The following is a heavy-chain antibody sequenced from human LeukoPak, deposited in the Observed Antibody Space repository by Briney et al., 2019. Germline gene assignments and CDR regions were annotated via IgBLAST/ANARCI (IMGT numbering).Heavy chain of an antibody. Sequence: GGSLRLSCAASGFTFDDYAMHWVRQAPGKGLEWVSAISGSGGSTYYADSVKGRFTISRDNSKNTLYLQMNSLRAEDTAVYYCARYSGSFLFPRDYFDYWGQGTLVTVSS. D-gene: IGHD6-6*01. CDR1: GFTFDDYA. CDR3: ARYSGSFLFPRDYFDY. J-gene: IGHJ4*02. V-gene: IGHV3-23*01. CDR2: ISGSGGST.